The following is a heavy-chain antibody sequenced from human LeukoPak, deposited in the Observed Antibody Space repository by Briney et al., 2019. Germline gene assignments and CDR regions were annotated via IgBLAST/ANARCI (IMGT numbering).Heavy chain of an antibody. CDR2: IYYSGST. D-gene: IGHD6-13*01. Sequence: PSETLSLTCTVSGGSISSSSYYWGWLRQPPGTGLEWLGSIYYSGSTYYNPSLKSRVTISVDTSKNQFSLKLSSVTAADTAVYYCASVPYIAAAGTSFDYWGQGTLVTVSS. J-gene: IGHJ4*02. CDR1: GGSISSSSYY. CDR3: ASVPYIAAAGTSFDY. V-gene: IGHV4-39*01.